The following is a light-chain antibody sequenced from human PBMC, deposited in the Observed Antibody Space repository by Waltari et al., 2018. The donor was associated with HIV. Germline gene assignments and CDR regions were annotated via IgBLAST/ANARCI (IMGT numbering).Light chain of an antibody. CDR3: YSYAGSYTSV. Sequence: QSALTQPRSVPGSPGQPVTISCTGTSSDVGGYNYVSWYQQHPGKAPKLMIYDVNKRPSGVPDRFAGSKSGNTASLTISGLQTEDEADYYCYSYAGSYTSVFGTGTTVTVL. CDR2: DVN. J-gene: IGLJ1*01. V-gene: IGLV2-11*01. CDR1: SSDVGGYNY.